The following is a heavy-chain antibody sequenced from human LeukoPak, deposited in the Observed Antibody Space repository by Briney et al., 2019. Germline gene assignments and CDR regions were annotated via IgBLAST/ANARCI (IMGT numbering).Heavy chain of an antibody. CDR2: IKQNGNEK. Sequence: GGSLRLSCAASGFIFSNYWMTWVRQAPGKGLEWVANIKQNGNEKSYVDSVKGRFTISRDNAENSLYLQMNSLRAEDTAVYYCAKEGTWGNWYFDLWGRGTLVIVTS. D-gene: IGHD3-16*01. J-gene: IGHJ2*01. CDR3: AKEGTWGNWYFDL. CDR1: GFIFSNYW. V-gene: IGHV3-7*01.